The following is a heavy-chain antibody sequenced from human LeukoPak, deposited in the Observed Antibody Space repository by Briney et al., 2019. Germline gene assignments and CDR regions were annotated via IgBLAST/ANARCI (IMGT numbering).Heavy chain of an antibody. CDR1: GFTFSSYG. CDR3: ARDTDGGSAIDY. V-gene: IGHV3-33*01. D-gene: IGHD1-26*01. J-gene: IGHJ4*02. Sequence: GGSLRLSCAASGFTFSSYGMHWVRQAPGRGLEWVAVIWYDGSNKYYADSVKGRFTISRDNSKNALYLQMNSLRAEDTAVYYCARDTDGGSAIDYWGQGTLVTVSS. CDR2: IWYDGSNK.